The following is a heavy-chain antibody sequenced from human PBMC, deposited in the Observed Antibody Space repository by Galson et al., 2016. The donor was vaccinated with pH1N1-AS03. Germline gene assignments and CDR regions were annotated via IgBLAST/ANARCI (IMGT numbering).Heavy chain of an antibody. Sequence: SLRLSCAGSGFTSSSHAMSWVRQAPGKGLEWVSGISGSGGSTFYADSVKGRFTTSRDNSKNTVFLQMNSLRAEDTAVYYCARWSYFFDSSGYFGYLDYWGQRTLVTVSS. V-gene: IGHV3-23*01. CDR2: ISGSGGST. CDR3: ARWSYFFDSSGYFGYLDY. CDR1: GFTSSSHA. J-gene: IGHJ4*02. D-gene: IGHD3-22*01.